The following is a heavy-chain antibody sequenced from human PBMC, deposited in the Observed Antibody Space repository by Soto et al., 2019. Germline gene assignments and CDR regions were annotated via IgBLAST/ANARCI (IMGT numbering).Heavy chain of an antibody. V-gene: IGHV3-53*01. CDR1: GFTVSSNY. Sequence: PGGSLRLSCAASGFTVSSNYMSWVRQTPGKGLEWVSVIYSGGDTYYADSVKGRFTISRDNSKNTLYLQMNSLRAEDTAVYYCARVERKRGYTGPMDYWGQGXLVTVSS. CDR3: ARVERKRGYTGPMDY. D-gene: IGHD5-12*01. J-gene: IGHJ4*02. CDR2: IYSGGDT.